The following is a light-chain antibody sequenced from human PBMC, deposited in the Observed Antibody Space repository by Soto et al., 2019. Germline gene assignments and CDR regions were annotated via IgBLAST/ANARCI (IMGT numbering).Light chain of an antibody. V-gene: IGKV4-1*01. CDR1: RSVLDTSNKRNY. CDR3: QQYYHGPQYN. Sequence: DIVMTQSPDSLAVSLGERATISCKSSRSVLDTSNKRNYLAWYQQKPRQHPKLLIYWASTRNAGVPDRFIGSWSETAFSLNIRSLQAEDVAVYYCQQYYHGPQYNFGQGSKLEIK. CDR2: WAS. J-gene: IGKJ2*01.